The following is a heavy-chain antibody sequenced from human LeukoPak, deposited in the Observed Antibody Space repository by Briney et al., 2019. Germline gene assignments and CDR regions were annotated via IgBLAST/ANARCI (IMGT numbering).Heavy chain of an antibody. CDR2: IYYSGST. Sequence: SQTLSLTCAVYGGSFSGYYWSWIRQPPGKGLEWIGYIYYSGSTNYNPSLKSRVTISVDTSKNQFSLKLSSVTAADTAVYYCASITMVRGVHVYYFDYWGQGTLVTVSS. D-gene: IGHD3-10*01. CDR1: GGSFSGYY. CDR3: ASITMVRGVHVYYFDY. J-gene: IGHJ4*02. V-gene: IGHV4-59*01.